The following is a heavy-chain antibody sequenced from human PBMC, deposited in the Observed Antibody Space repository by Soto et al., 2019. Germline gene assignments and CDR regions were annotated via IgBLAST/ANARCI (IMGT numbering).Heavy chain of an antibody. V-gene: IGHV3-74*03. CDR2: ISRDGSST. CDR3: GRAVGSDDAFDL. Sequence: EVQLVESGGGLVQPGGSLRLSCAASGFTFSTYWTHWVRHVPGKGLVWVSRISRDGSSTTYADSVKGRFTISRDNAKNTGYLEMNSLRAEDTAVYDCGRAVGSDDAFDLWGQGTMVTVAS. J-gene: IGHJ3*01. D-gene: IGHD6-19*01. CDR1: GFTFSTYW.